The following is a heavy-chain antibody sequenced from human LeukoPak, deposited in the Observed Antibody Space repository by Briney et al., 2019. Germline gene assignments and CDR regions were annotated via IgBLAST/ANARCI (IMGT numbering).Heavy chain of an antibody. CDR3: ARQLREWGFDY. CDR1: GGSISSYY. V-gene: IGHV4-59*01. D-gene: IGHD3-3*01. J-gene: IGHJ4*02. Sequence: SETLSLTCTVSGGSISSYYWSWIRQPPGKGLEWIGYIYYSGSTNYNPSLKSRVTISVDTSKNQFSLKLSSVTAADTAVYYCARQLREWGFDYWGQGTLVTVSS. CDR2: IYYSGST.